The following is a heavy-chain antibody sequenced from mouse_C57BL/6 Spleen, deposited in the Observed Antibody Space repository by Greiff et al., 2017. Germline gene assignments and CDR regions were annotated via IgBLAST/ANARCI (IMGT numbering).Heavy chain of an antibody. CDR3: ARSPSITTVVATDAMDY. J-gene: IGHJ4*01. V-gene: IGHV1-54*01. Sequence: VQLQQSGAELVRPGTSVKVSCKASGYAFTNYLIEWVKQRPGQGLEWIGVINPGSGGTNYNEKIKGKAKLTADKSSSTAYMQLSSLTSEDSAVYFCARSPSITTVVATDAMDYWGQGTSVTVSS. CDR2: INPGSGGT. CDR1: GYAFTNYL. D-gene: IGHD1-1*01.